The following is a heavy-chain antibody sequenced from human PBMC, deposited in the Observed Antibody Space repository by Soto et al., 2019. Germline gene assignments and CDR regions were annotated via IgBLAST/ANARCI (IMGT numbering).Heavy chain of an antibody. D-gene: IGHD6-13*01. CDR2: INHSGST. Sequence: ASETLSLTCAVYGGSFSGYYWSWIRQPPGKGLEWIGEINHSGSTNYNPPLKSRVTISVDTSKNQFSLKLSSVTAADTAVYYCARGDIAAAGKSVDVWGKGTMVTVSS. V-gene: IGHV4-34*01. J-gene: IGHJ6*04. CDR1: GGSFSGYY. CDR3: ARGDIAAAGKSVDV.